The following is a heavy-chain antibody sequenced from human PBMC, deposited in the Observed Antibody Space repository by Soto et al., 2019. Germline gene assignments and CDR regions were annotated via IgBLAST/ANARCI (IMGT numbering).Heavy chain of an antibody. CDR2: IIPIFGTA. CDR1: GGTFSSYA. CDR3: AREASVVTPGYYYYYYGMDV. J-gene: IGHJ6*02. V-gene: IGHV1-69*01. D-gene: IGHD2-21*02. Sequence: VQLVQSGAEVKKPGSSVKVSCKASGGTFSSYAISWVRQAPGQGLEWMGGIIPIFGTANYAQKFQGRVTITADESTSTAYMELSSLRAEDTAVYYCAREASVVTPGYYYYYYGMDVWGQGTTVTVSS.